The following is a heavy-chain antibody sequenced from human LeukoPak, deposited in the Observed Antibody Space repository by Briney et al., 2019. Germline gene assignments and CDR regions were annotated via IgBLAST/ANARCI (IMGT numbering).Heavy chain of an antibody. CDR2: IYYRGST. CDR1: GYSISSGYY. CDR3: ARDRPQQLEINWFDP. D-gene: IGHD6-13*01. J-gene: IGHJ5*02. Sequence: SETLSLTCTVSGYSISSGYYWGWIRQPPGRGLEWIASIYYRGSTHYNPSLASLKSRVTISADTSKNQFSLKLSSVTAADTAVYYCARDRPQQLEINWFDPWGQGTLVTVSS. V-gene: IGHV4-38-2*02.